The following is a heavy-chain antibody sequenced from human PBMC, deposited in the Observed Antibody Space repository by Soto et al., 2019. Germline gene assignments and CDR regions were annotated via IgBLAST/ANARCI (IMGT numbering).Heavy chain of an antibody. CDR3: AHNSGYYNFWSCYSLSFDY. CDR1: GFSLSTSGVG. Sequence: QITLKESGPTLVKPTQTLTLTCTFSGFSLSTSGVGVGWIRQPPGKALEWLALIYWDDDKRYSPSLKSRLTIYKDTPKNHVDLTMTNIDPLDTATYNCAHNSGYYNFWSCYSLSFDYWGQGTLVTVSS. D-gene: IGHD3-3*01. CDR2: IYWDDDK. J-gene: IGHJ4*02. V-gene: IGHV2-5*02.